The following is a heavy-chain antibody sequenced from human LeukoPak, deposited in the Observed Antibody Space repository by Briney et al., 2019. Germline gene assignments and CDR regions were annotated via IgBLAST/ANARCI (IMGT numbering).Heavy chain of an antibody. V-gene: IGHV4-39*01. CDR1: GGSISSSSYY. Sequence: SETLSLTCTVSGGSISSSSYYWGWIRQPPGKGLEWIGSIYYSGSTYYNPSLKSRVTISVDTSKNQFFLKLSSVTAADTAVYYCARSVPATATFDYWGQGTLVTVSS. CDR2: IYYSGST. D-gene: IGHD2-2*01. J-gene: IGHJ4*02. CDR3: ARSVPATATFDY.